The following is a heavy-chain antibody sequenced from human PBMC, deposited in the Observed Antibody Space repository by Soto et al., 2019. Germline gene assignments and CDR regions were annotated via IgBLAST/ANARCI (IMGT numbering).Heavy chain of an antibody. CDR1: GGSISSGGYY. J-gene: IGHJ4*02. V-gene: IGHV4-31*03. D-gene: IGHD3-10*01. CDR2: IYYSGST. CDR3: ASDGEDYFDY. Sequence: SETLSLTCTVSGGSISSGGYYWSWIRQHPGKGLEWIGYIYYSGSTYYNPSLKSRVTISVDTSKNQFSLKLSSVTAADTAVYYCASDGEDYFDYWGQGTLVTVSS.